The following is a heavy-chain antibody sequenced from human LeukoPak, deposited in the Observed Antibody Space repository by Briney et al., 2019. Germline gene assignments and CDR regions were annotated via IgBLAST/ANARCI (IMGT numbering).Heavy chain of an antibody. D-gene: IGHD2-2*01. CDR1: GFTFSSYE. J-gene: IGHJ6*02. V-gene: IGHV3-21*01. CDR2: ISSSSSYI. CDR3: AREEGSTSWLAAAAYYYYGMDV. Sequence: ETLSLTCAASGFTFSSYEMNWVRQAPGKGLEWVSSISSSSSYIYYADSVKGRFTISRDNAKNSLYLQMNSLRAEDTAVYYCAREEGSTSWLAAAAYYYYGMDVWGQGTTVTVSS.